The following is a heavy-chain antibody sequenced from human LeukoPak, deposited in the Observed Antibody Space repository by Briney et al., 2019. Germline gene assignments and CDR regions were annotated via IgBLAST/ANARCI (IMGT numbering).Heavy chain of an antibody. Sequence: GGSLRLSCAAFRFTFSSYNMNWVRQAPGKGLEWISHISASSGTIYYADSVKGRFTISRDNAKDSLYLQMNSLRAEDTAVYYCSRESRPAALDYWGQGTLVTVSS. V-gene: IGHV3-48*04. CDR2: ISASSGTI. J-gene: IGHJ4*02. D-gene: IGHD2-2*01. CDR3: SRESRPAALDY. CDR1: RFTFSSYN.